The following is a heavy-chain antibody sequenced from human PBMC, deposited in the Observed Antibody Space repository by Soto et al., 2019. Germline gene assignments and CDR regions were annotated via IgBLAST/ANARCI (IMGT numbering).Heavy chain of an antibody. Sequence: ASVTVSCKASGYTFTSYDINWVRQATGQGLEWMGWMNPNSGNTGYAQKFQGRVTMTRNTSISTAYMELSSLRSEDTAGYYCARVRSRAAAGTVGYWGQGTLVTVSS. J-gene: IGHJ4*02. CDR2: MNPNSGNT. CDR1: GYTFTSYD. D-gene: IGHD6-13*01. CDR3: ARVRSRAAAGTVGY. V-gene: IGHV1-8*01.